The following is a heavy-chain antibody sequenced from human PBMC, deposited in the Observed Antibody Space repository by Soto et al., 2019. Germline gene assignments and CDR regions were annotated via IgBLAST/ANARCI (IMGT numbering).Heavy chain of an antibody. J-gene: IGHJ4*02. D-gene: IGHD5-12*01. CDR2: IYYSGST. CDR3: ARTPGGYSGYGQDY. V-gene: IGHV4-59*01. CDR1: GGSISSYY. Sequence: SETLSLTCTVSGGSISSYYWSWIRQPPGKGLEWIGYIYYSGSTNYNPSLKSRVTISVDTSKNQFSLKLSSVTAADTAVYYCARTPGGYSGYGQDYWGQGTLVTVSS.